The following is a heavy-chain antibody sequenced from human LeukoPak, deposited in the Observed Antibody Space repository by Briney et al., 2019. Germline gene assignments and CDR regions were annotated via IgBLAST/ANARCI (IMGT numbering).Heavy chain of an antibody. Sequence: ASVKVSCKAPGYTFTSYDFNWVRQATGQRPEWMGWMSPNNGDTGYAQKFQDRVTMTRNTSISTAYMELSSLRSDDTAVYYCARGPPNWGYDYWGPGTLVTVSS. J-gene: IGHJ4*02. D-gene: IGHD7-27*01. CDR1: GYTFTSYD. CDR3: ARGPPNWGYDY. CDR2: MSPNNGDT. V-gene: IGHV1-8*01.